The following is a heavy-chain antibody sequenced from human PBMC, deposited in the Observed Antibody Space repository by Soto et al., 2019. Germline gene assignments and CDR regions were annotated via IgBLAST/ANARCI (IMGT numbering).Heavy chain of an antibody. CDR1: GFTFSSYG. J-gene: IGHJ4*02. V-gene: IGHV3-30*18. Sequence: QVQLVESGGGVVQPGRSLRLSCAASGFTFSSYGMHWVRQAPGKGLEWVAVISYDGSNKYYADSVKGRFTISRDNSKNTLYLQMNSQRAEDTAVYYCAKGESSSWYGEDYWGQGTLVTVSS. D-gene: IGHD6-13*01. CDR2: ISYDGSNK. CDR3: AKGESSSWYGEDY.